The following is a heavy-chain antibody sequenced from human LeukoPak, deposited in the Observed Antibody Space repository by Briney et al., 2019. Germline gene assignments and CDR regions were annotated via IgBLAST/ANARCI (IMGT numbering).Heavy chain of an antibody. V-gene: IGHV1-2*02. D-gene: IGHD6-13*01. CDR1: GYTFTGYY. Sequence: ASVKDSCKASGYTFTGYYMHWVRQAPGQGLEWMGWINPNSGGTNYAQKFQGRVTMTRDTSISTAYMELSRLRSDDTAVYYCARDWGIEAAAVLTFDYWGQGTLVTVSS. CDR3: ARDWGIEAAAVLTFDY. CDR2: INPNSGGT. J-gene: IGHJ4*02.